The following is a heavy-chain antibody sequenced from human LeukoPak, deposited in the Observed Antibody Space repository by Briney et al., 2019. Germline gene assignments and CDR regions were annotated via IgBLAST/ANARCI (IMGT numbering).Heavy chain of an antibody. V-gene: IGHV4-4*02. CDR2: IYHSGNT. CDR3: AKKAAASAADY. Sequence: SETLSLTCAVSGGSISRGNWWSRVRQPPGKGPEWIGEIYHSGNTNYNPSLKSRVTISVDKSKNQFSLKLSSVTAADTAVYYCAKKAAASAADYWGQGTLVTVSS. D-gene: IGHD6-13*01. J-gene: IGHJ4*02. CDR1: GGSISRGNW.